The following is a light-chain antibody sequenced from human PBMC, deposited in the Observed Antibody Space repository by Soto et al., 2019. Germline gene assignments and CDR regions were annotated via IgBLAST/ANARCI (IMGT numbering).Light chain of an antibody. CDR1: SSDVGGYNY. CDR3: SSYTSSSIPDV. CDR2: EVS. Sequence: QSVLTQPASVSGSPGQSITISCTGTSSDVGGYNYVSWYQQHPGKAPKLMIYEVSNRPSGVSNRFSGSKSGNTASLTISGLQAEDEADYYCSSYTSSSIPDVFGTGTKVTVL. J-gene: IGLJ1*01. V-gene: IGLV2-14*01.